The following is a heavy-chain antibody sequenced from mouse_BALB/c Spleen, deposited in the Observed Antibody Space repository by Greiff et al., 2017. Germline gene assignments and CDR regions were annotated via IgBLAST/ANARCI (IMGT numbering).Heavy chain of an antibody. V-gene: IGHV14-1*02. D-gene: IGHD4-1*02. CDR1: GFNIKDYY. CDR3: AFNWDSPWFAY. CDR2: IDPENGNT. Sequence: VQLQQSGAELVRPGALVKLSCKASGFNIKDYYMHWVKQRPEQGLEWIGWIDPENGNTIYDPKFQGKASITADTSSNTAYLQLSSLTSEDTAVYYCAFNWDSPWFAYWGQGTLVTVSA. J-gene: IGHJ3*01.